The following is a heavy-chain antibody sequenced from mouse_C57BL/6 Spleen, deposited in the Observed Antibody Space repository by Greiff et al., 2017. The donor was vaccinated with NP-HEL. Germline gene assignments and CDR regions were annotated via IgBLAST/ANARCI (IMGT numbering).Heavy chain of an antibody. CDR3: AGHEEEGLGRYWDFDV. V-gene: IGHV1-62-2*01. D-gene: IGHD4-1*01. Sequence: QVQLQQSGAELVKPGASVKLSCKASGYTFTEYSIHWVKQRPGQGLEWIGWFYPGSGSIKYNEKFKDKATLTADKSSSTVYMELSSLTSEDSAVYFCAGHEEEGLGRYWDFDVWGTGTTVTVSS. CDR2: FYPGSGSI. J-gene: IGHJ1*03. CDR1: GYTFTEYS.